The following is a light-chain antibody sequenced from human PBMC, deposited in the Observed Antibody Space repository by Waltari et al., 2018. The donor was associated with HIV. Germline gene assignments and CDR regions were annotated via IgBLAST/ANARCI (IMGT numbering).Light chain of an antibody. V-gene: IGLV1-44*01. CDR3: AAWDDTLKVYV. CDR1: GSNLRSNY. CDR2: NDE. Sequence: QSVLAQPPSVSGAPGQRVTISCSGSGSNLRSNYVNWYQQLPVTAPRVLIYNDEQRPSGGPARFSGSKAGTTASLAISGLQSEDEADYYCAAWDDTLKVYVFGTGTKVTVL. J-gene: IGLJ1*01.